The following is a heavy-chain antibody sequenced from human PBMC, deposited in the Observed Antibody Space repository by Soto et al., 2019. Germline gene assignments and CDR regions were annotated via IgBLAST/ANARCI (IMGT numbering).Heavy chain of an antibody. CDR2: IGTAGDT. J-gene: IGHJ4*02. V-gene: IGHV3-13*01. CDR1: GFTFSSYD. Sequence: PGGSLRLSCAASGFTFSSYDMHWVRQATGKGLEWVSAIGTAGDTYYLGSVKGRFTISRENAKNSLYLQMNSLRAGDTAVYYCARADQKRHPPDYWGQGTLVPVFS. CDR3: ARADQKRHPPDY.